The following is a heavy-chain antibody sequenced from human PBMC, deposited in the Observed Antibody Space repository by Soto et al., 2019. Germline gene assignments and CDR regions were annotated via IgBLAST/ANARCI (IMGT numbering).Heavy chain of an antibody. CDR2: ISYSGST. J-gene: IGHJ5*02. Sequence: SETLSLTCTVSGASITTYYWSWIRQPPGKGLGWIGYISYSGSTDYNPSLKSRVTISFDASKNQISLQVRSATAADAAVYYFARDLKEYCSDGKCNWFDPWGQGTLVTVSS. CDR3: ARDLKEYCSDGKCNWFDP. D-gene: IGHD2-15*01. V-gene: IGHV4-59*01. CDR1: GASITTYY.